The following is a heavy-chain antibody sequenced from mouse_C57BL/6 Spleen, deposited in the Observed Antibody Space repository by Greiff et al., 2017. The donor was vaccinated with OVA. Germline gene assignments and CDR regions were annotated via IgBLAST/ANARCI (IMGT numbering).Heavy chain of an antibody. CDR3: VRGYFYYYAMDY. J-gene: IGHJ4*01. V-gene: IGHV10-1*01. D-gene: IGHD2-3*01. Sequence: GGGLVQPKGSLKLSCAASGFRFNTYAMNWVRQAPGKGLEWVARIRSKSNNYATYYADSVKDRFTISRDDSESMLYLQMNNLKTEDTAMYYCVRGYFYYYAMDYWGQGTSVTVSS. CDR2: IRSKSNNYAT. CDR1: GFRFNTYA.